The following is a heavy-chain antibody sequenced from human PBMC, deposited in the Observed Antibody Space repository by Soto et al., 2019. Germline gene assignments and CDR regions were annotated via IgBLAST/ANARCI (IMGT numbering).Heavy chain of an antibody. CDR2: ISYDGSNK. D-gene: IGHD6-19*01. CDR3: AKEQSSGKYYYYGMDV. J-gene: IGHJ6*02. Sequence: GGSLRLSCAASGFTFSSYGMHWVRQAPGKGLEWVAVISYDGSNKYYADSVKGRFTISRDNSKNTLYLQMNSLRAEDTAVYYCAKEQSSGKYYYYGMDVWGQGTTVTVSS. V-gene: IGHV3-30*18. CDR1: GFTFSSYG.